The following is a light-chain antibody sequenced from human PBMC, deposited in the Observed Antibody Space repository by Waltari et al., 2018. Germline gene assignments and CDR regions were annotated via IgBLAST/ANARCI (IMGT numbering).Light chain of an antibody. CDR3: CSYAGRGTYV. CDR2: EVF. Sequence: QSALTQPASVSGTPGQSITISCTGTTRAVGRYDLVSWYQQPPGEAPKLLICEVFKRPPDISSRFSGSKSGSTASLTISGLQPEDEADYYCCSYAGRGTYVFGSGTKVTVL. V-gene: IGLV2-23*02. CDR1: TRAVGRYDL. J-gene: IGLJ1*01.